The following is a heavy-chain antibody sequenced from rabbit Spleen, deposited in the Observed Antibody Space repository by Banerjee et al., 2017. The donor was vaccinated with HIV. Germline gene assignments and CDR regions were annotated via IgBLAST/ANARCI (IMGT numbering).Heavy chain of an antibody. D-gene: IGHD1-1*01. CDR1: GFSFNEFSFNGGYE. CDR2: AVAGSSDST. CDR3: ARDTSSSFSSYGMDL. Sequence: QSLEESGGGLVKPGASLTLTCKASGFSFNEFSFNGGYEMCWVRQAPGKGLEWVACAVAGSSDSTYSATWAKGRFTISKASSTTVTLQMTSLTAADTATYFCARDTSSSFSSYGMDLWGPGTLVTVS. V-gene: IGHV1S40*01. J-gene: IGHJ6*01.